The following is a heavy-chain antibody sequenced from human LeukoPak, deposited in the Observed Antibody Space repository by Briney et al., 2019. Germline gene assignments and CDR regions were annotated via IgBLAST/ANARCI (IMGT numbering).Heavy chain of an antibody. CDR1: GFTFSTYS. D-gene: IGHD2-21*02. V-gene: IGHV3-21*01. CDR2: ISSSSSHI. Sequence: PGGSLRLSCAASGFTFSTYSMNWVRQAPGKGLEWVSSISSSSSHIYYADSVKGRFTISRDNAKNSLYLQMNSLRDEDTAVYYCARGPLVVVTAIWVDFDYWGQGTLVTVSS. CDR3: ARGPLVVVTAIWVDFDY. J-gene: IGHJ4*02.